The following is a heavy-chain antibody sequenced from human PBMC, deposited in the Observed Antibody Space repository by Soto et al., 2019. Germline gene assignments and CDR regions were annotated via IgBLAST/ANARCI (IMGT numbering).Heavy chain of an antibody. CDR2: INHSGST. CDR3: ARGPHVTMIVVVMSTKPDHWFDP. Sequence: PSETLSLTCAVYGGSFSGYYWSWIRQPPGKGLEWIGEINHSGSTNYNPSLKSRVTISVDTSKNQFSLKLSSVTAADTAVYYCARGPHVTMIVVVMSTKPDHWFDPWGQGTMVTVSS. CDR1: GGSFSGYY. D-gene: IGHD3-22*01. V-gene: IGHV4-34*01. J-gene: IGHJ5*02.